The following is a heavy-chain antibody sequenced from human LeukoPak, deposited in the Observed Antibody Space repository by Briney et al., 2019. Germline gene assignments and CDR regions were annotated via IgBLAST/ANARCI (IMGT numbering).Heavy chain of an antibody. Sequence: GGSLRLSCAASGYTFSSYDMHWVRQAPGKGLEWVTVISYDGSNKYYGDSVKGRFTISRDNSKNTLYLKMNSLRAEDTAVYYCAKEGSNGDFDYWGQGTLVTVSS. CDR2: ISYDGSNK. CDR1: GYTFSSYD. CDR3: AKEGSNGDFDY. J-gene: IGHJ4*02. D-gene: IGHD1-26*01. V-gene: IGHV3-30*18.